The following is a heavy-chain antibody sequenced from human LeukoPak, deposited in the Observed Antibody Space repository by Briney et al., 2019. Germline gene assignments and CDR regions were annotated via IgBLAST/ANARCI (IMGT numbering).Heavy chain of an antibody. CDR3: AKDSRDGYYYDFDY. V-gene: IGHV3-30*18. Sequence: PGRSLRLSCAASGFTFSSYGMHWVRQAPGKGLEWVAVISYDGSNKYYADSVKGRFTISRDNSKNTLYLQMNSLRAEDTAVYYCAKDSRDGYYYDFDYWGQGTLVTVSS. CDR2: ISYDGSNK. D-gene: IGHD5-24*01. J-gene: IGHJ4*02. CDR1: GFTFSSYG.